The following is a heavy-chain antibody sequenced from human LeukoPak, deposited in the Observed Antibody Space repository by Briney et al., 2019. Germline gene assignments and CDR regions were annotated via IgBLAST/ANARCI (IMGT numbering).Heavy chain of an antibody. J-gene: IGHJ4*02. Sequence: ASVKVSCKASGGTFSSYAISWVRQAPGQGLEWMGGIIPIFGTANYAQKFQGRVTITADESTSTAYMELSSLRSEDTAVYYCARTGVGGVIVGYFDYWGQGTLVTVSS. CDR1: GGTFSSYA. CDR2: IIPIFGTA. D-gene: IGHD3-16*02. V-gene: IGHV1-69*13. CDR3: ARTGVGGVIVGYFDY.